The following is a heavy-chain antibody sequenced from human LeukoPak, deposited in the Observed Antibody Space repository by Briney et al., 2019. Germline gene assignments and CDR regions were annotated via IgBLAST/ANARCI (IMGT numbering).Heavy chain of an antibody. CDR2: MNPNSGNT. CDR3: ARGYYMDV. V-gene: IGHV1-8*03. J-gene: IGHJ6*03. CDR1: GYTFTGYY. Sequence: GASVKVSCKASGYTFTGYYMHWVRQATGQGLEWMGWMNPNSGNTGYAQKFQGRVTITRNTSISTAYMELSSLRSEDRAVYYCARGYYMDVWGKGTTVTVSS.